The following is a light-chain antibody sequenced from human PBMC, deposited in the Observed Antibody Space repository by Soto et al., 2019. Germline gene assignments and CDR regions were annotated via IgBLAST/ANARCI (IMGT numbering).Light chain of an antibody. CDR3: QQYNSYSRNT. Sequence: DIQMTQSPSTLSASVGDRVTITCRASQSISSWLAWYQQKPGKAPRLLIYKASSLESGGPSRFSGSGSGTEFPLTISSLQPDDFASYYCQQYNSYSRNTFGQGTKLEI. CDR2: KAS. CDR1: QSISSW. J-gene: IGKJ2*01. V-gene: IGKV1-5*03.